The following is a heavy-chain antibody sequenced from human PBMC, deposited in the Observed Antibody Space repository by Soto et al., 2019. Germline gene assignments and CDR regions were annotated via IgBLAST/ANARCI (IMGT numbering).Heavy chain of an antibody. CDR1: GASISSTSSGDW. V-gene: IGHV4-4*02. CDR2: IHHSGNT. J-gene: IGHJ4*02. D-gene: IGHD1-26*01. CDR3: AKMVGATLVDY. Sequence: QVQLQESGPGLVKPSGTLSLICTVSGASISSTSSGDWWSWVRQTPGKGLEWIGEIHHSGNTNYNPALKSRVTMSVDKSKNQFSLRWSSVTAADTAVYYCAKMVGATLVDYWGQGSLVTGSS.